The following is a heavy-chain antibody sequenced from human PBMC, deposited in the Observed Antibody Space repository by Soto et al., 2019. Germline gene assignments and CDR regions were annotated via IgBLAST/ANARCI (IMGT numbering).Heavy chain of an antibody. CDR3: ARGSGSSRWYETYNWLDP. CDR1: GFTFSSYS. V-gene: IGHV3-21*01. J-gene: IGHJ5*02. CDR2: ISSSSSYI. D-gene: IGHD6-13*01. Sequence: PGGSLRLSCAASGFTFSSYSMNWVRQAPGKGLEWVSSISSSSSYIYYADSVKGRFTISRDNAKNSLYLQMNSLRAEDTAVYYCARGSGSSRWYETYNWLDPWGQGTLVTVYS.